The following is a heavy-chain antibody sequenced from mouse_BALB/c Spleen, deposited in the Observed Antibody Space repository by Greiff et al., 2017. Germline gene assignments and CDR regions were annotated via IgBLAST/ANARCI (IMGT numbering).Heavy chain of an antibody. CDR2: IRNKANGYTT. CDR3: ARDRTPYYYGSSDYAMDY. Sequence: EVQLVESGGGLVQPGGSLRLSCATSGFTFTDYYMSWVRQPPGKALEWLGFIRNKANGYTTEYSASVKGRFTISRDNSQSILYLQMNTLRAEDSATYYCARDRTPYYYGSSDYAMDYWGQGTSVTVSS. V-gene: IGHV7-3*02. D-gene: IGHD1-1*01. J-gene: IGHJ4*01. CDR1: GFTFTDYY.